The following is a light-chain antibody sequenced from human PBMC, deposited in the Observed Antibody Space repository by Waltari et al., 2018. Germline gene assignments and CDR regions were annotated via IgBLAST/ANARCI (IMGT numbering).Light chain of an antibody. CDR3: YSTDSSGNPWV. CDR1: ALPKKY. J-gene: IGLJ3*02. V-gene: IGLV3-10*01. CDR2: EDN. Sequence: SYELTQPPSVSVSPGLTARITCSGDALPKKYAYWYGQKSGQAPILVIYEDNKRPAWSTARCSGSSSGTMATLTVSGAQVDDEAAYYCYSTDSSGNPWVFGGGTKLIVL.